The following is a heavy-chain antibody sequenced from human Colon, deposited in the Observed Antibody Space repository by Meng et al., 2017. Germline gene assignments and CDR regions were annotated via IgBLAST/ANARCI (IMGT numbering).Heavy chain of an antibody. CDR3: ASSGDTTMASGYFQH. V-gene: IGHV4-34*01. J-gene: IGHJ1*01. D-gene: IGHD5-18*01. Sequence: ETLSLTCAVYGGSFSGYYWSWIRQPPGKGLEWIGEINHSGNTNYNPSLKSRVTISVDTSKNQFSLKLSSVTAADTAVYYCASSGDTTMASGYFQHWGQGTLVTVSS. CDR1: GGSFSGYY. CDR2: INHSGNT.